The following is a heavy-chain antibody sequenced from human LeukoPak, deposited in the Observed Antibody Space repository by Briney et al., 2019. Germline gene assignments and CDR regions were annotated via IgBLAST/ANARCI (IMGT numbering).Heavy chain of an antibody. CDR1: GGSFSGYY. CDR2: INHSGST. Sequence: SETLSLTCAVYGGSFSGYYWSWIRQPPGKGLEWIGEINHSGSTNYNPSLKSRVTISGDTSKNQFSLKLASVNAADTAADHRAIKSGVAVAGIWFDPWGQGTLVTVSS. V-gene: IGHV4-34*01. CDR3: AIKSGVAVAGIWFDP. J-gene: IGHJ5*02. D-gene: IGHD6-19*01.